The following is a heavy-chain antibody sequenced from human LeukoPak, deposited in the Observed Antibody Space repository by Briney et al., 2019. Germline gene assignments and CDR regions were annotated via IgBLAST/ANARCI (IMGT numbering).Heavy chain of an antibody. J-gene: IGHJ4*02. V-gene: IGHV3-7*01. CDR3: ARHDSPFPGSPLDY. CDR2: IKQDGSEK. D-gene: IGHD2-21*02. Sequence: PGGSLRLSCAASGFTFSSYWMSWVRQAPGKGLEWVANIKQDGSEKYYVDSVKGRFTISRDNAKNSLYLQMNSLRAEDTAVYYCARHDSPFPGSPLDYWGQGTLVTVSS. CDR1: GFTFSSYW.